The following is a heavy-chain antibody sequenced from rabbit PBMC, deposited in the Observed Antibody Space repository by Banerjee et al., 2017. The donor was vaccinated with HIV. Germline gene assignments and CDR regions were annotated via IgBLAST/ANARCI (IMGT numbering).Heavy chain of an antibody. CDR2: IGAGSASA. CDR1: GFSFTNNYW. J-gene: IGHJ6*01. CDR3: ARATATSTYGNYGMDL. D-gene: IGHD1-1*01. Sequence: QEQLEESGGDLVKPEGSLTLTCTASGFSFTNNYWLCWVRQAPGKGLEWIACIGAGSASAYYATWAKGRFTISRTTTTVTLQLNSLTAADTATYFCARATATSTYGNYGMDLWGPGTLVTVS. V-gene: IGHV1S45*01.